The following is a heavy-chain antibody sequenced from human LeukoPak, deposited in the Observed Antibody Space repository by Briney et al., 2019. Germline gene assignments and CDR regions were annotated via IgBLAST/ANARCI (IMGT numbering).Heavy chain of an antibody. J-gene: IGHJ6*03. V-gene: IGHV1-69*13. CDR1: GGTFSSYA. D-gene: IGHD2-2*01. CDR3: ARSTSYYYYMDV. CDR2: IIPIFGTA. Sequence: SVKVSCKASGGTFSSYAISWVRQAPGQGLEWMGGIIPIFGTANYAQKFQGRVTITADESTSTAYMELSSLRSEDTAVYYCARSTSYYYYMDVWGKGITVTVSS.